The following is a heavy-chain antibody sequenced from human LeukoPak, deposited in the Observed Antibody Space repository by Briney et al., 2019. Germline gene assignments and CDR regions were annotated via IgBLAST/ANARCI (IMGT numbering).Heavy chain of an antibody. Sequence: PGGSLRLSCAASGFTVSSSFMSWVRQAPGRGLEWVSVLYSGGSTYSPDSAKGRFTISRDNSKNTLYLQMNSLRVEDTAVYYCARGGDASPFDCWGQGTMVTVSS. V-gene: IGHV3-53*01. CDR3: ARGGDASPFDC. D-gene: IGHD2-21*01. CDR1: GFTVSSSF. CDR2: LYSGGST. J-gene: IGHJ4*02.